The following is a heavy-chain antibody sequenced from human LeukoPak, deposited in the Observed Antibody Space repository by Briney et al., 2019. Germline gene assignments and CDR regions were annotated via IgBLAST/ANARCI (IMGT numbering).Heavy chain of an antibody. D-gene: IGHD1-26*01. CDR1: GFTFSSYG. CDR2: ISYDGSNK. CDR3: ANSNGGSYGTHGY. Sequence: GGSLRLSCAASGFTFSSYGMHWVRQAPGKGLEWVAVISYDGSNKYYADSVKGRFTISRDNSKNTLYLQMNSLRAEDTAVYYCANSNGGSYGTHGYWGQGTLVTVSS. V-gene: IGHV3-30*18. J-gene: IGHJ4*02.